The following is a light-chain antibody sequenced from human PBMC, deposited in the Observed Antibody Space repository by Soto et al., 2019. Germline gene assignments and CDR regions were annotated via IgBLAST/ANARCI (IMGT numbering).Light chain of an antibody. CDR1: QSVSSN. CDR3: QQYNNWPPWT. CDR2: GAS. J-gene: IGKJ1*01. Sequence: EILMTQSPATLSVSPGERATLSCRASQSVSSNLAWYQQKRGQAPRLLLYGASTRATGIPARFSGSGSGTEFTLTISSLQSEDFAVYYCQQYNNWPPWTFGQGTKVDIK. V-gene: IGKV3-15*01.